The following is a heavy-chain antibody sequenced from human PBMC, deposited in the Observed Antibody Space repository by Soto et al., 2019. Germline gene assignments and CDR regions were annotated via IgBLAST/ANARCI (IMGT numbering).Heavy chain of an antibody. CDR1: GFTFDDYG. CDR3: ATSLDV. J-gene: IGHJ6*02. Sequence: GGSLRLSCAASGFTFDDYGMSWVRQAPGKGLEWVSYISTSSTTIYYADSVKGRFTISRDNAKNSLYLQMNSLRAEDTAVYYCATSLDVWGQGTTVTVSS. V-gene: IGHV3-48*01. CDR2: ISTSSTTI.